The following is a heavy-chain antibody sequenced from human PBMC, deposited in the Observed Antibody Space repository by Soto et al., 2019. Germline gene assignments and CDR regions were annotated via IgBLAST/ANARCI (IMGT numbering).Heavy chain of an antibody. CDR3: ARSKGGSSGWYDYYYYGMDV. CDR1: GGSFSGYY. CDR2: INHSGST. V-gene: IGHV4-34*01. J-gene: IGHJ6*02. Sequence: LSLTCAVYGGSFSGYYWSWIRQPPGKGLEWIGEINHSGSTNYNPSLKSRVTISVDTSKNQFSLKLSPVTAADTAVYYCARSKGGSSGWYDYYYYGMDVWGQGTTVTVSS. D-gene: IGHD6-19*01.